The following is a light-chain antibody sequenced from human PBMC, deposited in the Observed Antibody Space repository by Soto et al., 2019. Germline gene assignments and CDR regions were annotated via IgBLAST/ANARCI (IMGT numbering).Light chain of an antibody. CDR3: MQAPQFPRT. CDR2: KIS. J-gene: IGKJ1*01. V-gene: IGKV2-24*01. Sequence: DIVMTQTPLSSPVTLGQPASISCRSSQSLVHKDGNTYLSWLQQRPGQPPRLLIYKISIRFSGVPDRFSGSGAGTDFTLKISRVEAEDVGVYYCMQAPQFPRTFGQGTKVEIK. CDR1: QSLVHKDGNTY.